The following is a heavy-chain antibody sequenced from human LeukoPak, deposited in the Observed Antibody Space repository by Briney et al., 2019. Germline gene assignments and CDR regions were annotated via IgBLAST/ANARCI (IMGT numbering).Heavy chain of an antibody. V-gene: IGHV4-39*02. D-gene: IGHD1-26*01. Sequence: SETLSLTCTVSGGSISSSSYYWGWIRQPPGKGLEWIGSIYYSGSTYYNPSLKSRVTISVDTSKNQFSLKLSSVTAADTAVYYCARDPMVGATDWGQGTLVTVSS. CDR2: IYYSGST. CDR3: ARDPMVGATD. J-gene: IGHJ4*02. CDR1: GGSISSSSYY.